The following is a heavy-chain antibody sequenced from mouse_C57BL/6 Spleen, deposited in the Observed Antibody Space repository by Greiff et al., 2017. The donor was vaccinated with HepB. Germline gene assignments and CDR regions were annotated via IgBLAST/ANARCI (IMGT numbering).Heavy chain of an antibody. D-gene: IGHD2-3*01. V-gene: IGHV10-1*01. CDR2: IRSKSNNYAT. CDR1: GFSFNTYA. J-gene: IGHJ4*01. Sequence: EVKLVESGGGLVQPKGSLKLSCAASGFSFNTYAMNWVRQAPGKGLEWVARIRSKSNNYATYYADSVKDRFTISRDDSESMLYLQMNNLKTEDTAMYYCVSGIYDGYSVGDYYAMDYWGQGTSVTVSS. CDR3: VSGIYDGYSVGDYYAMDY.